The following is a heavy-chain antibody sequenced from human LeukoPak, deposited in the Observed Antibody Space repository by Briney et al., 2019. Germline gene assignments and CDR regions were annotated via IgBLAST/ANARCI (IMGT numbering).Heavy chain of an antibody. CDR2: IKQDGSEK. D-gene: IGHD2-2*01. V-gene: IGHV3-7*01. Sequence: GGSLRLSCAASGFTFSSYWMSWVRQVPGKGLEWVANIKQDGSEKYYVDSVKGRFTISRDNAKNSLYLQMNSLRAEDTAVYYCARDDCSSISCYHNWFDPWGQGTLVTVSS. CDR1: GFTFSSYW. CDR3: ARDDCSSISCYHNWFDP. J-gene: IGHJ5*02.